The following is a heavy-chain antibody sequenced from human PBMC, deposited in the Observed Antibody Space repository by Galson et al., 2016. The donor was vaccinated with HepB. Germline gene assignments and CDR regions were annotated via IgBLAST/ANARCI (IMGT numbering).Heavy chain of an antibody. Sequence: SLRLSCAASGFTFSXSAMHXXRQAXXXGLXXLAVIXYHGSDIFYADSVKGRFTISRDNPKKTLFLQLNNLRSEDTAVYYCARDLFSSSSFIDFWGQGTLVTVSS. CDR1: GFTFSXSA. CDR2: IXYHGSDI. CDR3: ARDLFSSSSFIDF. D-gene: IGHD2-2*01. V-gene: IGHV3-30-3*01. J-gene: IGHJ4*02.